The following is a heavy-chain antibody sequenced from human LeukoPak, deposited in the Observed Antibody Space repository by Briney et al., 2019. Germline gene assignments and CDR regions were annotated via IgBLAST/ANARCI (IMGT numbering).Heavy chain of an antibody. V-gene: IGHV3-30*04. J-gene: IGHJ4*02. CDR3: AKLYEPDY. CDR1: GFTFSSYA. Sequence: GGSLRLSCAASGFTFSSYAMHWVRQALGKGLEWVAVISYDGSNKYYADSVKGRFTISRDNAKNTLYLQMISLRVEDTAVYFCAKLYEPDYWGQGTLVTVSS. D-gene: IGHD2-8*01. CDR2: ISYDGSNK.